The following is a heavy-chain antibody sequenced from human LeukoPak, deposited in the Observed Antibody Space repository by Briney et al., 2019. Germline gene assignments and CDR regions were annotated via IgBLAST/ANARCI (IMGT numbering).Heavy chain of an antibody. V-gene: IGHV4-4*07. CDR1: GGYIGSYY. Sequence: SETLSLTCTVSGGYIGSYYWSWIRQSAGKGLEWIGRIHTSENTDYNPSLKSRVTMSVHMSTSQFSLRLTSVTAADTAVYYCAREGDYGDYSKSFYYMDVWGKGTTVTVSS. J-gene: IGHJ6*03. CDR2: IHTSENT. CDR3: AREGDYGDYSKSFYYMDV. D-gene: IGHD4-17*01.